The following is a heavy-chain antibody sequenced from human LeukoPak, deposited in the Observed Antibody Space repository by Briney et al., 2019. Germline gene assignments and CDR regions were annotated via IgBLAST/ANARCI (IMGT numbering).Heavy chain of an antibody. CDR2: IFYSGST. J-gene: IGHJ5*02. V-gene: IGHV4-31*03. Sequence: SQTLSLTCTVSGGSISTGGYYWTWIRQHPGKGLEWIGYIFYSGSTSYNPSLKSRVTISVDTSKDQFSLKLSSVTAADTAVYYCARGVAFDPWGQGTLVTVSS. CDR1: GGSISTGGYY. CDR3: ARGVAFDP.